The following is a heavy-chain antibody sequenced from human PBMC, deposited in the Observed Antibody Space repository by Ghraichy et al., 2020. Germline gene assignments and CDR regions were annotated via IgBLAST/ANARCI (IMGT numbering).Heavy chain of an antibody. CDR3: ARDRMVRGVMGGGFDP. J-gene: IGHJ5*02. Sequence: SQTLSLTCTVSGGSISSYYWSWIRQPPGKGLEWIGYIYYSGSTNYNPSLKSRVTISVDTSKNQFSLKLSSVTAADTAVYYCARDRMVRGVMGGGFDPWGQGTLVTVSS. V-gene: IGHV4-59*01. D-gene: IGHD3-10*01. CDR2: IYYSGST. CDR1: GGSISSYY.